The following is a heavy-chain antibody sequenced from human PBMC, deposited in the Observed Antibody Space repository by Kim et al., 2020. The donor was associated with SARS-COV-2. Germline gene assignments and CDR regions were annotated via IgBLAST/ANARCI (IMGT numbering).Heavy chain of an antibody. D-gene: IGHD5-18*01. Sequence: GGSLRLSCAVSGFTFSHFGLNWVRQAPGKGLEWVSYISGDSATIYYADRVKGRFTSSRDSAKNSVYLQMDSLRDEDTADYYCARVKRDFGYTYGLGYYYGLDVWGQGTTVTVSS. CDR2: ISGDSATI. J-gene: IGHJ6*02. V-gene: IGHV3-48*02. CDR3: ARVKRDFGYTYGLGYYYGLDV. CDR1: GFTFSHFG.